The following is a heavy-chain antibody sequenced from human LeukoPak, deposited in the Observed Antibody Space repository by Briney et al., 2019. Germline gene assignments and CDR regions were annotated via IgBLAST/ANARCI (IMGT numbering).Heavy chain of an antibody. CDR2: ISVDGSNE. V-gene: IGHV3-30*03. CDR3: ARPSLDDMVGAIGADY. CDR1: GFTFSSYG. Sequence: GGSLRLSCAASGFTFSSYGMHWVRQAPGKGLEWVAVISVDGSNEYYADSVKGRFTISRDNSKNTLYLQMTSVRVEDTAVYFCARPSLDDMVGAIGADYWGQGTLVTVSS. D-gene: IGHD1-26*01. J-gene: IGHJ4*02.